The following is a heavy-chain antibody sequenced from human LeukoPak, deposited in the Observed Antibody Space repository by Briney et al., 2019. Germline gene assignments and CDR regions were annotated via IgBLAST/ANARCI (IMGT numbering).Heavy chain of an antibody. Sequence: PGGSLRLSCAASGFTFSSYGMHWVRQAPGKGLEWVAFIRYDGSNKYYADSVKGRFTISRDNSKNTLYLQMNSLRAEDTAVYYCAKDLGRFGDFYYMDVWGKGTTVTISS. CDR1: GFTFSSYG. J-gene: IGHJ6*03. CDR3: AKDLGRFGDFYYMDV. V-gene: IGHV3-30*02. D-gene: IGHD3-10*01. CDR2: IRYDGSNK.